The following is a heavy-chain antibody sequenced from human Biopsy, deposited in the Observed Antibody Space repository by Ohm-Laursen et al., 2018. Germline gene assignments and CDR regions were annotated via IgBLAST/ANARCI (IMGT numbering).Heavy chain of an antibody. Sequence: SDTLSLTCTVSGGSFTGHYWSWIRQPPGKGLEWIGHISYTGYTSYNASLKSRVTISVDTSRNHFSLRLSSLTAADTAVYYCARARDDFVVVPAAFFDFWGQGTLVTVSS. D-gene: IGHD2-15*01. CDR2: ISYTGYT. CDR3: ARARDDFVVVPAAFFDF. J-gene: IGHJ4*02. CDR1: GGSFTGHY. V-gene: IGHV4-59*11.